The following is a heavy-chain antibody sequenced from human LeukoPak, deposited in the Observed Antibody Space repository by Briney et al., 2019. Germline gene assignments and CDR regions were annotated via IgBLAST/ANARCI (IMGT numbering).Heavy chain of an antibody. CDR1: GYTFTSYD. Sequence: ASVKVSCKASGYTFTSYDINWVRQATGQGLEWMGWMNPNSGNTGYAQKFQGRVTMTRNTSISTAYMELSSLRSEDTAVYYCARGGGYCSGGSCYTGPNYYYYGMDVWGQGTTVTVSS. D-gene: IGHD2-15*01. CDR3: ARGGGYCSGGSCYTGPNYYYYGMDV. V-gene: IGHV1-8*01. J-gene: IGHJ6*02. CDR2: MNPNSGNT.